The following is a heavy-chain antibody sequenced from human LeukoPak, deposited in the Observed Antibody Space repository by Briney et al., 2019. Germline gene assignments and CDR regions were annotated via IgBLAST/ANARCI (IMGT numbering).Heavy chain of an antibody. CDR3: AKNSIAVAGTDY. V-gene: IGHV3-23*01. Sequence: ETLSLTCAVYGGSFSGYYWSWIRQPPGKGLEWVSAISGSGGSTYYADSVKGRFTISRDNSKNTLYLQMNSLRAEDTAVYYCAKNSIAVAGTDYWGQGTLVTVSS. J-gene: IGHJ4*02. D-gene: IGHD6-19*01. CDR1: GGSFSGYY. CDR2: ISGSGGST.